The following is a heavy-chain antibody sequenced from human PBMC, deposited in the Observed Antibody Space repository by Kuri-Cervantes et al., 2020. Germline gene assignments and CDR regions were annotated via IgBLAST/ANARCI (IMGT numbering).Heavy chain of an antibody. Sequence: ASVKVSCKASGYTFTDYYMHWVRQAPGQGLEWMGWINPNSGGTNYAQKFHGRVTMTRDTSITTAYMELSSLRSEDTAVYYCARDNLDTAMVNARRDFIAFDIWGQGTMVTVSS. V-gene: IGHV1-2*02. D-gene: IGHD5-18*01. CDR1: GYTFTDYY. J-gene: IGHJ3*02. CDR3: ARDNLDTAMVNARRDFIAFDI. CDR2: INPNSGGT.